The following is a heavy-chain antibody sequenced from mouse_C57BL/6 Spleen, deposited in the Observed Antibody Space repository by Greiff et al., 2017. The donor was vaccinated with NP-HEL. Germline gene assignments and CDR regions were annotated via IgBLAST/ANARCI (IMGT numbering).Heavy chain of an antibody. J-gene: IGHJ4*01. CDR3: ARLGTRDAMDY. D-gene: IGHD2-3*01. Sequence: QVQLKQSGAELVKPGASVKISCKASGYAFSSYWMNWVKQRPGKGLEWIGQIYPGDGDTNYNGKFKGKATLTADKSSSTAYMQLSSLTSEDSAVYFCARLGTRDAMDYWGQGTSVTVSS. CDR2: IYPGDGDT. V-gene: IGHV1-80*01. CDR1: GYAFSSYW.